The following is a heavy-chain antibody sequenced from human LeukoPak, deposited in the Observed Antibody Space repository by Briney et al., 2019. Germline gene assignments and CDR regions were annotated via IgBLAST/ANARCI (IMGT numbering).Heavy chain of an antibody. D-gene: IGHD3-22*01. CDR2: IYYSGST. J-gene: IGHJ3*02. CDR3: ARRTKYYYDSSGYYYPHDALDI. V-gene: IGHV4-39*01. CDR1: GFTFSDYY. Sequence: GSLRLSCAASGFTFSDYYMSWIRQAPGKGLEWIGSIYYSGSTYYNPSLKSRVTISVDTSKNQFSLKLSSVTAADTAVYYCARRTKYYYDSSGYYYPHDALDIWGQGTMVTVSS.